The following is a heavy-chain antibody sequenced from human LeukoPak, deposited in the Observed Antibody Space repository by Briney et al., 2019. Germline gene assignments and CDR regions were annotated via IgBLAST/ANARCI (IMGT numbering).Heavy chain of an antibody. CDR3: AKEPASGSCFDY. Sequence: GGSLRLSCAASGFTFSDYAMSWVRQAPGKGLEWVSTIFKTGDTAHYADIVRGRFTISRDNSKNTLYLQMNSLRAEDTALYYCAKEPASGSCFDYWGQGTLVTVSS. V-gene: IGHV3-23*01. J-gene: IGHJ4*02. CDR2: IFKTGDTA. D-gene: IGHD3-10*01. CDR1: GFTFSDYA.